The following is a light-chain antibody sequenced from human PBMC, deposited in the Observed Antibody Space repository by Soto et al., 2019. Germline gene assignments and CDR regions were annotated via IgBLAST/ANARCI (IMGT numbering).Light chain of an antibody. CDR1: QSMSTNY. CDR2: GAS. J-gene: IGKJ4*01. V-gene: IGKV3-20*01. CDR3: HQYDSSPLT. Sequence: EIVLAQSPDTLSLSPGERATLSCRTSQSMSTNYLAWYQQKSGQPPRLLIYGASIRATGIPDRFSGSGSGTDFTLTISRLEPEDFAVYYCHQYDSSPLTFGGVAKVEIK.